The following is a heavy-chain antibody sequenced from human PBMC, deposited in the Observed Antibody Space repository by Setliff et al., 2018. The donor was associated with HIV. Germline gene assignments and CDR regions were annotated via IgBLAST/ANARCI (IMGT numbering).Heavy chain of an antibody. Sequence: SETLSLTCAVSGASIRSGVYYWSWIRQPAGKGPEWIGHIFPSGSTNYSPSLKSRIAISMDTSKNQFSLKLSSVTAADTAVYYCARDPFMATIRYAFDIWGQGTMVTVSS. CDR1: GASIRSGVYY. V-gene: IGHV4-61*09. CDR3: ARDPFMATIRYAFDI. CDR2: IFPSGST. J-gene: IGHJ3*02. D-gene: IGHD5-12*01.